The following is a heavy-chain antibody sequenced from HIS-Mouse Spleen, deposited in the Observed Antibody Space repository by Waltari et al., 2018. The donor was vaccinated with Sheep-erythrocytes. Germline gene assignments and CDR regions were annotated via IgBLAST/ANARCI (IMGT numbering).Heavy chain of an antibody. CDR3: ARVSVAARFDY. D-gene: IGHD6-6*01. Sequence: QLQLQESGPGLVKPSETLSLTCTVSGCSISRSSYYWGWIRQPPGKGLEWIGSIYYSGSTYYNPSLKSRVTISVDTSKNQFSLKLSSVTAADTAVYYCARVSVAARFDYWGQGTLVTVSS. CDR1: GCSISRSSYY. CDR2: IYYSGST. V-gene: IGHV4-39*07. J-gene: IGHJ4*02.